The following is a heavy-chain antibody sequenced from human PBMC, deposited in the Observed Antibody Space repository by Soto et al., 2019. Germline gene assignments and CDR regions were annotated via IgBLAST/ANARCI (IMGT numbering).Heavy chain of an antibody. Sequence: EVQLVESGGGLVQPGGSLRLSCAASGFTFSSYSMNWVRQAPGKGLDWVSYISSSSSTIYYADSVRGRFTISKDNAKNSLYLQMNSLRAEDTAVYYCARGPPEGQLWSYGMDVWGQGTTVTVSS. V-gene: IGHV3-48*01. D-gene: IGHD5-18*01. CDR2: ISSSSSTI. CDR1: GFTFSSYS. CDR3: ARGPPEGQLWSYGMDV. J-gene: IGHJ6*02.